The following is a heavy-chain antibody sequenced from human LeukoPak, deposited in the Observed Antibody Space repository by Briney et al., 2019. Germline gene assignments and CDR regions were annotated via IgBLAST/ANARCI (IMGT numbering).Heavy chain of an antibody. V-gene: IGHV1-2*02. Sequence: ASVKVSCKASGYTFTGYFVHWVRQAPGQGLEWMGWINPISGGTNYAQKFQGRVTMTRDTSISTAYMEVSRLKASDTAMYYCAVYGITMVRGDESDYWGQGTLVTVSS. J-gene: IGHJ4*02. CDR2: INPISGGT. CDR3: AVYGITMVRGDESDY. CDR1: GYTFTGYF. D-gene: IGHD3-10*01.